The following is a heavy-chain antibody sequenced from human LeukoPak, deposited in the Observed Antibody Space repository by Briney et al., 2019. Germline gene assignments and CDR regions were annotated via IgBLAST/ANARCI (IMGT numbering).Heavy chain of an antibody. D-gene: IGHD3-10*01. Sequence: PSETLSLTCTVSGGSISSSNYYWGWIRQPPGKGLEWIGNIYYSGSTYYNPSFKSRLTISVDTSKNQFSLKLSSVTDADTAVYYCASLRTGDFDYWGQGALVTVSS. CDR2: IYYSGST. CDR1: GGSISSSNYY. V-gene: IGHV4-39*01. CDR3: ASLRTGDFDY. J-gene: IGHJ4*02.